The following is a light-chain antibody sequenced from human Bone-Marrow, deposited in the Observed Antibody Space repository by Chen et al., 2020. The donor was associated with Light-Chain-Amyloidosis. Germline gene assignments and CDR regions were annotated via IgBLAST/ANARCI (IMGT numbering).Light chain of an antibody. J-gene: IGLJ2*01. V-gene: IGLV1-51*02. CDR2: ETH. Sequence: QSVLTQPPSVSAAPGQMVTISCSGNSFNIGNNYVCWYQKLPGTAPKLPIHETHNRPSGIPDRLSGSKSGTSATLGITGLQTGDEGDYYCGTWDDSLSAVVFGGGTKLTVL. CDR1: SFNIGNNY. CDR3: GTWDDSLSAVV.